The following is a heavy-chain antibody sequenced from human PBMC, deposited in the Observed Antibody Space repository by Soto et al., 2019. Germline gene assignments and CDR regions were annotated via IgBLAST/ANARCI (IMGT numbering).Heavy chain of an antibody. CDR2: LYYTGST. D-gene: IGHD3-3*01. CDR3: ARGGGYDFRSSQAPPIDV. CDR1: GGSISDFY. J-gene: IGHJ6*02. V-gene: IGHV4-59*01. Sequence: KTSETLSLTCNVSGGSISDFYWSWIRQSPGKRLEWIGYLYYTGSTNYNPALKSRVTISLDTSKNQFSLKVRSVTAADTAVYYCARGGGYDFRSSQAPPIDVWGQGTKVT.